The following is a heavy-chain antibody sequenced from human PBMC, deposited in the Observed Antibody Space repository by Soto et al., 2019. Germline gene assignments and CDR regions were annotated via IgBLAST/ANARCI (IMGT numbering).Heavy chain of an antibody. D-gene: IGHD3-22*01. CDR3: ARENYDSSGYYRLVDY. CDR1: GGSISSGDYY. J-gene: IGHJ4*02. CDR2: IYYSGCT. Sequence: ASETLSLTCTVSGGSISSGDYYWSWIRQPPGKGLEWIGYIYYSGCTYYNPSLKSRVTISVDTSKNQFSLKLSSVTAADTAVYYCARENYDSSGYYRLVDYWGQGTLVTVSS. V-gene: IGHV4-30-4*01.